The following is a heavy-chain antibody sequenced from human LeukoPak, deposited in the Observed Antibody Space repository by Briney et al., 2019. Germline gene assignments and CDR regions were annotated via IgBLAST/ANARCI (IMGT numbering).Heavy chain of an antibody. J-gene: IGHJ3*02. CDR2: IYTSGST. CDR1: GGSISSSSYY. D-gene: IGHD1-26*01. V-gene: IGHV4-61*02. Sequence: SETLSLTCTVSGGSISSSSYYWGWIRQPAGKGLEWIGRIYTSGSTNYNPSLKSRVTMSVDTSKNQFSLKLNSVTAADTAVYYCARLGYSGSYYERIFDIWGQGTMVTVSS. CDR3: ARLGYSGSYYERIFDI.